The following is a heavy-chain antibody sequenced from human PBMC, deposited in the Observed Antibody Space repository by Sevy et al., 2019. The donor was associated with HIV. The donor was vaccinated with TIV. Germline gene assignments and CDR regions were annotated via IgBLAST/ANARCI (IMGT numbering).Heavy chain of an antibody. CDR3: SRGVLGYSYGGAGYGMDV. D-gene: IGHD5-18*01. CDR2: ISYDGSNK. CDR1: GFTFSSYA. V-gene: IGHV3-30-3*01. J-gene: IGHJ6*02. Sequence: GGSLRLSCAASGFTFSSYAMHWVRQAPGKGLEWVAVISYDGSNKYYADSVKGRFTISRDNSKKTLYLQMNSLRAEDTALYYWSRGVLGYSYGGAGYGMDVWGQGTTVTVSS.